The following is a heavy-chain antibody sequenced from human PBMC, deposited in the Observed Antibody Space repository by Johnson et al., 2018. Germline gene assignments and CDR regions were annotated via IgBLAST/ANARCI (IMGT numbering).Heavy chain of an antibody. V-gene: IGHV3-7*01. CDR1: GFTFTNYW. CDR2: VNQDGREK. D-gene: IGHD3-22*01. J-gene: IGHJ3*01. Sequence: EVQLLESGGGLVQPGGSLRLCCAASGFTFTNYWMSWVRQAPGKGLEWVANVNQDGREKYYVDSVKGRFTISRDNAKNSLYLQMNSLRAEDTAVYHCTRRYDSSGYYYRPGACDFWGQGTMVTVSS. CDR3: TRRYDSSGYYYRPGACDF.